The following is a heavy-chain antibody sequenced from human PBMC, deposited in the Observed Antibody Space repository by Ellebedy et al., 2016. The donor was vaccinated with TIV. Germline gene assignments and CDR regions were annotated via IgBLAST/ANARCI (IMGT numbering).Heavy chain of an antibody. D-gene: IGHD4-17*01. J-gene: IGHJ5*02. V-gene: IGHV1-2*02. CDR1: GYSFTGYY. CDR2: INPNSGGT. CDR3: ARDPSVNDYGDPRWFDP. Sequence: ASVKVSCKASGYSFTGYYMYWVRQAPGQGLEWMGWINPNSGGTNYAQKFQGRVTMTRDTSISTAYMELSRLRSDDTAVYYCARDPSVNDYGDPRWFDPWGQGTLVTVSS.